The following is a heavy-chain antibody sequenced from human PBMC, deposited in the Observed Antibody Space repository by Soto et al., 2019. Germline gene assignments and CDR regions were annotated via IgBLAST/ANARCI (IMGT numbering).Heavy chain of an antibody. D-gene: IGHD4-4*01. CDR1: GFTVSSNY. CDR2: IWYDGSNK. J-gene: IGHJ4*02. CDR3: ARVGDGYSFDY. Sequence: GGSLRLSCAASGFTVSSNYMSWVRQAPGKGLEWVAIIWYDGSNKYYADSVKGRFTISRDNSKNTLYLQMNSLRAEDAAVYYCARVGDGYSFDYWGQGTLVTVSS. V-gene: IGHV3-33*08.